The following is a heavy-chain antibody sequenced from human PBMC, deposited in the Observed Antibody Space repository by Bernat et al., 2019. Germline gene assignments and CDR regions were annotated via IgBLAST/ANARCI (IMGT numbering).Heavy chain of an antibody. V-gene: IGHV2-5*02. CDR1: GFSLTTSGVA. CDR3: VRLNFGPGSHHFDY. D-gene: IGHD3-10*01. CDR2: IHWDDDK. Sequence: QITLKESGPTLVKPTQTLTLTCTFSGFSLTTSGVAVGWIRQPPGKALEWLAVIHWDDDKRYSPSLKSRLTITKDTSKNQVVLTMTNTDPVDTATCFCVRLNFGPGSHHFDYWGQGTLVTVSS. J-gene: IGHJ4*02.